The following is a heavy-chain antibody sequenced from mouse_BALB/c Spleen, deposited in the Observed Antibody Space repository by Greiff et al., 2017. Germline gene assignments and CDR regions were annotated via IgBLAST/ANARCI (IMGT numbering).Heavy chain of an antibody. V-gene: IGHV5-6-4*01. J-gene: IGHJ1*01. Sequence: EVKLVESGGGLVKPGGSLKLSCAASGFTFSSYTMSWVRQTPEKRLEWVATISSGGSYTYYPDSVKGRFTISRDNAKNTLYLQMSSLKSEDTAMYYCTRGLPLDFDVWGAGTTVTVSS. CDR1: GFTFSSYT. CDR2: ISSGGSYT. D-gene: IGHD5-5*01. CDR3: TRGLPLDFDV.